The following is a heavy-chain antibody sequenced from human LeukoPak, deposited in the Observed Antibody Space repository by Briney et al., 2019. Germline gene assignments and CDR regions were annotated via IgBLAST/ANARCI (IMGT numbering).Heavy chain of an antibody. J-gene: IGHJ3*02. Sequence: PGGSLRLSCAASGFTFSSYSMNWVRQAPGKGLEWVSSISSSSSYIYYADSVKGRFTISRDNAKNSLYLQMNSLRAEDTALYYCAKDQSPYYDILTGYWVAFDIWGQGTMVTVSS. CDR1: GFTFSSYS. CDR3: AKDQSPYYDILTGYWVAFDI. CDR2: ISSSSSYI. V-gene: IGHV3-21*04. D-gene: IGHD3-9*01.